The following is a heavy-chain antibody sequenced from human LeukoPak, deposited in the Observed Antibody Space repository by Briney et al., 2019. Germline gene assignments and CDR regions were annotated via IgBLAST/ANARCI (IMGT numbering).Heavy chain of an antibody. Sequence: GGSLRLSCAASGFTFSSYWMNWARQAPGKGLVWVSRIKNDGSGTTYADSVKGRFTISRDNAKNTLYLQMNSLRAEDTAVYYCVRDWSTSYDYWGQGTLVTVSS. CDR3: VRDWSTSYDY. CDR2: IKNDGSGT. V-gene: IGHV3-74*01. J-gene: IGHJ4*02. D-gene: IGHD6-6*01. CDR1: GFTFSSYW.